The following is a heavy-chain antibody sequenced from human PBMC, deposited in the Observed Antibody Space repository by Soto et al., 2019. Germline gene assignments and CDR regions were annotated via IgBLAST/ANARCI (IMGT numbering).Heavy chain of an antibody. CDR1: AGSIRRGGYY. D-gene: IGHD1-26*01. CDR3: ARDRGVGYWFYP. Sequence: QLPLQQSGPGLVKLSQTLSLPGTVYAGSIRRGGYYWIWIRQHPGKGLDWIGYIYFSGTTYYNPSLKIRVAITLDTSKNQCSLKLSSGTAADTAVYYCARDRGVGYWFYPCGQGTLFTFSS. CDR2: IYFSGTT. V-gene: IGHV4-31*03. J-gene: IGHJ5*02.